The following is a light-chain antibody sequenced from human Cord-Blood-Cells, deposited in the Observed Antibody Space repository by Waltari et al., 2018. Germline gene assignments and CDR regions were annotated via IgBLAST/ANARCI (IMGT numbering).Light chain of an antibody. CDR1: SSDVGGYNY. CDR2: DVS. CDR3: SSYTSSSTWV. J-gene: IGLJ3*02. Sequence: QSAPTQPASVSGSPGQSITLSCPGTSSDVGGYNYVSWYQQHPGKAPKLMIYDVSNRPSGVSNRFSGSKSGNTASLTISGLQAEDEADYYCSSYTSSSTWVFGGGTKLTVL. V-gene: IGLV2-14*01.